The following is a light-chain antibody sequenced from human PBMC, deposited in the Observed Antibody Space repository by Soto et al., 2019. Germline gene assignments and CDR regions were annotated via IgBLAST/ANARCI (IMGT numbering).Light chain of an antibody. J-gene: IGKJ5*01. CDR1: QTISSW. CDR3: QQYNNWPL. V-gene: IGKV1-5*03. CDR2: KAS. Sequence: DIQMTQSPSTLSGSVGDRVTITCRASQTISSWLAWYQQKPGKAPKLLIYKASTLKSGVPSRFSGSGSGTEFTLTISSLQSEDFAVYYCQQYNNWPLVGQGTRLEIK.